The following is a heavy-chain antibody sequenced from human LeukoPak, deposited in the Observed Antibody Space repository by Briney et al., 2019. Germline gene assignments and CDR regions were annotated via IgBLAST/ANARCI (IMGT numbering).Heavy chain of an antibody. D-gene: IGHD6-6*01. CDR2: ISGGGFNT. Sequence: PGGSVRLSCAASGFTFSDHYMDWVRQAPGKGLEWVSAISGGGFNTYYADSVKGRFSISRDNSKNTLYLQMDSLRADDTAVYYCAKTRAHSSSAVDYWGQGTLVTVSS. V-gene: IGHV3-23*01. J-gene: IGHJ4*02. CDR1: GFTFSDHY. CDR3: AKTRAHSSSAVDY.